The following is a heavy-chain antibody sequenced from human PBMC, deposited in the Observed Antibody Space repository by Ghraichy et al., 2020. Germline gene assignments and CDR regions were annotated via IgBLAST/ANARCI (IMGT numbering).Heavy chain of an antibody. J-gene: IGHJ3*02. V-gene: IGHV1-18*01. CDR1: GYTFTSYG. CDR3: ARELITMDHSDAYDI. CDR2: ISAYNGNT. Sequence: SVKVSCKASGYTFTSYGISWVRQAPGQGLEWMGWISAYNGNTNYAQKLQGRVTMTTDTSTSTAYMELRSLRSDDTAVYYCARELITMDHSDAYDIWGQGTMVTVSS. D-gene: IGHD3-10*01.